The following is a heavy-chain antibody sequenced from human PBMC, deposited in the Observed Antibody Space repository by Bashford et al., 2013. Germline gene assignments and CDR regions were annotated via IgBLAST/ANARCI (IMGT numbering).Heavy chain of an antibody. D-gene: IGHD2-15*01. V-gene: IGHV1-18*01. CDR2: ISAYNGNT. CDR3: AASWCSGGSCYPPEGMDV. J-gene: IGHJ6*02. Sequence: ASVKVSCKASGYTFTSYGISWVRQAPGQGLEWMGWISAYNGNTNYAQKLQGRVTMTTDTSTSTAYMELSSLRSEDTAVYYCAASWCSGGSCYPPEGMDVWGQGTTVTVSS. CDR1: GYTFTSYG.